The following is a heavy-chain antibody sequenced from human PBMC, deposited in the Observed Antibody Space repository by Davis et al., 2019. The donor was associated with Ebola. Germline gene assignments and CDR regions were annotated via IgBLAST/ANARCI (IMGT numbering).Heavy chain of an antibody. V-gene: IGHV4-30-2*01. Sequence: SETLSLTCAVSGGSINSGGYSWSWIRQPPGKGLEWIGYIYHGGSTYYNPSLESRGTISVDKSNNQFSLKMNSVTAADTAMYYCARNNRNNGYYFDYWGQGTLVTVSS. CDR2: IYHGGST. CDR1: GGSINSGGYS. CDR3: ARNNRNNGYYFDY. D-gene: IGHD1/OR15-1a*01. J-gene: IGHJ4*02.